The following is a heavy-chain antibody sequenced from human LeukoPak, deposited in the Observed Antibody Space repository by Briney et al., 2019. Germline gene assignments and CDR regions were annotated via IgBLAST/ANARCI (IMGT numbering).Heavy chain of an antibody. V-gene: IGHV1-46*01. D-gene: IGHD3-22*01. Sequence: ASVKASCKASGYTFTSYYMHWVRQAPGQGLEWMGIINPSGGSTSYAQKFQGRVTMTRDMSTSTVYMELSSLRSEDTAVYYCARGRYCYDSSGYLNYWGQGTLVTVSS. CDR2: INPSGGST. CDR1: GYTFTSYY. CDR3: ARGRYCYDSSGYLNY. J-gene: IGHJ4*02.